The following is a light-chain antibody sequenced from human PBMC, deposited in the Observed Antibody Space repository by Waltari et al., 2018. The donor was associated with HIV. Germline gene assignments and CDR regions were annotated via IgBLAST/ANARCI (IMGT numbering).Light chain of an antibody. Sequence: VGDRVIITCRASQGICSWLAWYRQRAGQAPNLLIHDASTLTSGVPSRFSGGGSGTRFSLTINSFQPEYLATYYCQQTYIFPLTFGPGT. V-gene: IGKV1-12*01. J-gene: IGKJ2*01. CDR1: QGICSW. CDR3: QQTYIFPLT. CDR2: DAS.